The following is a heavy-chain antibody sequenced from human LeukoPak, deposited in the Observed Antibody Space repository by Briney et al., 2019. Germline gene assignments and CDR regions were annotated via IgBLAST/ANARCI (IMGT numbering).Heavy chain of an antibody. V-gene: IGHV4-34*01. CDR1: SGSFSGYY. CDR2: INHSGST. D-gene: IGHD2-15*01. CDR3: ARGARGLGYCSGGSCYNYFDY. J-gene: IGHJ4*02. Sequence: SETLSLTCAVYSGSFSGYYWSWIRQPPGKGLEWIGEINHSGSTNYDPSLKSRVTISVDTSKNQFSLKLSSVTAADTAVYYCARGARGLGYCSGGSCYNYFDYWGQGTLVTVSS.